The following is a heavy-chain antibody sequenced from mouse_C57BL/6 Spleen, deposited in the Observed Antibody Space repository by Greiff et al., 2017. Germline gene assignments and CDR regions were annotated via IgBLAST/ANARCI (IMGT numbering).Heavy chain of an antibody. V-gene: IGHV14-3*01. Sequence: VQLQQSVAELVRPGASVKLSCTASGFNIKNTYMHWVKQRPEQGLEWMGRIDPANGNTKYAPKFQGKATITADTSSNTAYLQLSSLTSEDTAIYYCAPYDGSRYWYFDVWGTGTTVTVSS. J-gene: IGHJ1*03. CDR2: IDPANGNT. CDR3: APYDGSRYWYFDV. D-gene: IGHD2-3*01. CDR1: GFNIKNTY.